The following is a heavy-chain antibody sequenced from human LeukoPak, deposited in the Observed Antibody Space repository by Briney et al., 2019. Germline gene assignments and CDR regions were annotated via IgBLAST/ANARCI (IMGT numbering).Heavy chain of an antibody. Sequence: PGGSLRLSCAASGFTFSSYSRNWVRQAPGKGLEWVSSISSSSSYIYYADSVKGRFTISRDNANNSLYLQINSLRAEDTAVYYCARDGGDYVDYWGQGTLVTVSS. V-gene: IGHV3-21*01. CDR3: ARDGGDYVDY. D-gene: IGHD3-16*01. CDR2: ISSSSSYI. CDR1: GFTFSSYS. J-gene: IGHJ4*02.